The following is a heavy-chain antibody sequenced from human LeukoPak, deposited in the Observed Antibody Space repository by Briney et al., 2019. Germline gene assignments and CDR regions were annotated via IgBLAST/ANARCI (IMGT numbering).Heavy chain of an antibody. Sequence: PGGPLRLSCAASGFTFSSYWMSWVRQAPGKGLEWVANIKQDGSEKYYVDSVKGRFTISRDNAKNSLYLQMNSLRAEDTAVYYCARVFLGGYYYGSGSMNYWGQGTLVTVSS. D-gene: IGHD3-10*01. CDR2: IKQDGSEK. V-gene: IGHV3-7*01. CDR3: ARVFLGGYYYGSGSMNY. J-gene: IGHJ4*02. CDR1: GFTFSSYW.